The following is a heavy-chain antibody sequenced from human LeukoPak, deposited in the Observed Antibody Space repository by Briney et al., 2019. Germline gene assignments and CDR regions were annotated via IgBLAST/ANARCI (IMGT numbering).Heavy chain of an antibody. CDR1: GYTFTSYG. D-gene: IGHD3-16*01. CDR3: ARGGPAARLITFGGVTDY. J-gene: IGHJ4*02. Sequence: ASVKVSCKASGYTFTSYGISWVRQAPGQGLEWMGWINAYNGNTNYAQKLQGRVTMTTDTSTSTAYMELRNLRSDDTAVYYCARGGPAARLITFGGVTDYWGPGTLVTVSS. V-gene: IGHV1-18*01. CDR2: INAYNGNT.